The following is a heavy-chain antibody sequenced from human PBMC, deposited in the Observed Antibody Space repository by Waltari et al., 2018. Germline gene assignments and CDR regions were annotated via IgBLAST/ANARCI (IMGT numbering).Heavy chain of an antibody. Sequence: VQLVESGGGLVQPGGSLRLSCAASGFTFSSYAMSWVRQVRGKGREWVSAISGNGANTYYADSVKGRFTISRDNSKNTLFLQMDSLRAEDTAVYYCAKALTLSSTWDMHWGQGTLVTVSS. CDR1: GFTFSSYA. CDR3: AKALTLSSTWDMH. V-gene: IGHV3-23*04. CDR2: ISGNGANT. D-gene: IGHD6-13*01. J-gene: IGHJ4*02.